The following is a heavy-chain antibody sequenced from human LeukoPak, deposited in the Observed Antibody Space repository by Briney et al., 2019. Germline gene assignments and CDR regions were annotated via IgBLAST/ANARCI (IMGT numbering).Heavy chain of an antibody. CDR2: TNNDGSST. Sequence: QPGGSLRLSCVASGFTFSNYWIHWVRQAPGKGVVWVSRTNNDGSSTTYADFVKGRFTSSRDNAKNTLYLQMDSLRAEDTAVYYCTRSVFPYYFDCWGQGTLVTVSS. CDR1: GFTFSNYW. D-gene: IGHD3-10*02. V-gene: IGHV3-74*01. J-gene: IGHJ4*02. CDR3: TRSVFPYYFDC.